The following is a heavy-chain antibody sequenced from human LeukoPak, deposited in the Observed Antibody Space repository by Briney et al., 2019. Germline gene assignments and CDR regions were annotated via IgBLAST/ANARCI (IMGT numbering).Heavy chain of an antibody. CDR2: INHSGST. CDR3: ARCIAVAGLYYFDY. D-gene: IGHD6-19*01. Sequence: SETLSLTCAVYGGSFSGYYWSWIRQPPGKGLEWIGEINHSGSTNYNPSLKSRVTISVDTSKNQFSLKLSSVTAADTAVYYCARCIAVAGLYYFDYWGQGTLVTVSS. CDR1: GGSFSGYY. V-gene: IGHV4-34*01. J-gene: IGHJ4*02.